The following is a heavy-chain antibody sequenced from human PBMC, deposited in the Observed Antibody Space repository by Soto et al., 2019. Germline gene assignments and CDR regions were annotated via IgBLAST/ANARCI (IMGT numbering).Heavy chain of an antibody. CDR3: ARVHSSGWYRLPDY. V-gene: IGHV3-7*01. D-gene: IGHD6-19*01. J-gene: IGHJ4*02. CDR2: IKQDGSEK. CDR1: GFTYSSDW. Sequence: PGGSLRLSCAASGFTYSSDWMSWVRQAPGKGLEWVANIKQDGSEKYYVDSVKGRFTISRDNAKNSLYLQMNSLRAEDTAVYYCARVHSSGWYRLPDYWGQGILVTVSS.